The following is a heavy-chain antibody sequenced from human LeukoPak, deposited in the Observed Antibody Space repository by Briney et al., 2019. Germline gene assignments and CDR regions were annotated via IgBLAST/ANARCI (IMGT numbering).Heavy chain of an antibody. CDR1: GGSISSYY. J-gene: IGHJ4*02. CDR2: IYYSGST. V-gene: IGHV4-59*08. CDR3: ARAQVGIVGATEFDY. D-gene: IGHD1-26*01. Sequence: PSETLSLTCTVSGGSISSYYWTWIRQPPGKGLEWIGYIYYSGSTKYNPSLKSRVTISVDSSKNHFSLKLSSVTAADTAVYYCARAQVGIVGATEFDYWGQGTLVTVSS.